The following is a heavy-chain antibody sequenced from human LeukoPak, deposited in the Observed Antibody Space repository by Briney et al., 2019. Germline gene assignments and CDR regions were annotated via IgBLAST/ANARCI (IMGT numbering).Heavy chain of an antibody. CDR3: ARDRGYSGYDLYYFDS. J-gene: IGHJ4*02. V-gene: IGHV3-21*05. CDR2: IRSSGTST. Sequence: PGGSLRLSCAASGFTFSSFSMNWVRQAPGKGLEWVSYIRSSGTSTDYTDSVKGRFTISRGNAKNSLYLQMNSLRAEDTAVYYCARDRGYSGYDLYYFDSWGQGTLVTVSS. CDR1: GFTFSSFS. D-gene: IGHD5-12*01.